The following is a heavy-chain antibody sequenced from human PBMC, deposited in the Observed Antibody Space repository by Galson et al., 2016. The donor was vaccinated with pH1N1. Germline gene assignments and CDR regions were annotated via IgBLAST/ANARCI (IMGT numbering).Heavy chain of an antibody. V-gene: IGHV4-39*01. D-gene: IGHD3-10*02. CDR3: ARPDYVDVDLKDWYFNL. J-gene: IGHJ2*01. Sequence: LSLTCTVSGDSIGRNSYQLGWIRQPPGKGLEWIATIYHDANTYTNPSVKGRVTMSVDTSKKQVSLKLSSVTAADTAVYHCARPDYVDVDLKDWYFNLWGRGTLVTVSS. CDR1: GDSIGRNSYQ. CDR2: IYHDANT.